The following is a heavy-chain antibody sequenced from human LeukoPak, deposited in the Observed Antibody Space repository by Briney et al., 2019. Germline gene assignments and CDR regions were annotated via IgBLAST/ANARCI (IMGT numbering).Heavy chain of an antibody. D-gene: IGHD2-2*01. CDR2: INPNSGGT. J-gene: IGHJ5*02. CDR3: ARDPGVVVPAAMSYWFDP. CDR1: GYTFTCYY. Sequence: GASVKVSCKASGYTFTCYYMHWVGQAPGQGLEWMGWINPNSGGTNYAQKFQGRVTMTRDTSISTAYMELSRLRSDDTAVHYCARDPGVVVPAAMSYWFDPWGQGTLVTVSS. V-gene: IGHV1-2*02.